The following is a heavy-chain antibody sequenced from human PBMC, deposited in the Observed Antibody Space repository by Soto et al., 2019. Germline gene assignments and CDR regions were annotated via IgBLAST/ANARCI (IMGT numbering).Heavy chain of an antibody. CDR3: ARETGTAAVSYYYYGMDV. CDR1: GFTFSSYE. J-gene: IGHJ6*02. Sequence: GGSLRLSCAASGFTFSSYEMNWVRQAPGKGLEWVSYISSSGSTIYYADSVKGRFTISRDNAKNSLYLQMNSLRAEDTAVYYCARETGTAAVSYYYYGMDVWGQGTTVTVSS. V-gene: IGHV3-48*03. D-gene: IGHD1-1*01. CDR2: ISSSGSTI.